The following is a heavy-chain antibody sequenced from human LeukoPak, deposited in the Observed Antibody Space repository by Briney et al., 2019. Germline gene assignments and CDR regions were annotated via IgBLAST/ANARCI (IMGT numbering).Heavy chain of an antibody. CDR1: GFTLSIHA. Sequence: PGGSLRLSCAASGFTLSIHAMNWVRQAPGKGLEWVSAISDTGGTTYYADSVKGRFTISRDNSKNTLFLQMNSLRAEDTAVYYCAKVATRVIPDFDYWGQGTLVTVSS. CDR2: ISDTGGTT. D-gene: IGHD2-21*01. J-gene: IGHJ4*02. CDR3: AKVATRVIPDFDY. V-gene: IGHV3-23*01.